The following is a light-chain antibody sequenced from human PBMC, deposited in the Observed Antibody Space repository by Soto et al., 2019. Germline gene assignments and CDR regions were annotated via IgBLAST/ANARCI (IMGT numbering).Light chain of an antibody. V-gene: IGKV1-39*01. CDR1: QNITNF. Sequence: DIQMTQSPLSLSASVGESVTITCRASQNITNFLNWYHQKPGKPPRLLIFGTSNLQSGVPSRFRGSRSQTDFSLTISGLQPDDFATYVGQQSYRAPFNVGPGT. CDR2: GTS. J-gene: IGKJ3*01. CDR3: QQSYRAPFN.